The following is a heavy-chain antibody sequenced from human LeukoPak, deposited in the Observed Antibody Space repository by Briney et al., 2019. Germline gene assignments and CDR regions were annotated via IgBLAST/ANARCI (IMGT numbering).Heavy chain of an antibody. J-gene: IGHJ6*02. CDR1: GFKFSDAW. CDR2: IKRGGST. CDR3: QRERTVYYSLDV. D-gene: IGHD1-14*01. V-gene: IGHV3-15*01. Sequence: GGSLRLSCTASGFKFSDAWMTWVRQAPGKGLEWLGRIKRGGSTDYAVPVNNRFTISRDDSKNTIYLQINGLKTEDTAVYYCQRERTVYYSLDVWGQGTTVTVSS.